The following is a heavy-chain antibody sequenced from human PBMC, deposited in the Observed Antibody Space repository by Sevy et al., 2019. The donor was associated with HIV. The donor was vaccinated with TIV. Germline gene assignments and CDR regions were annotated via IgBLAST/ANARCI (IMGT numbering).Heavy chain of an antibody. Sequence: GGSLRLSCAASGFTFDDYGMSWVRQAPGKGLEWVSGINWNGGSTGYADSVKGRFTISRDKAKNSLYLKMNSLRAEDTALYYCARDSPYYDILTGYYHYYYYGMDVWGQGTTVTVSS. CDR1: GFTFDDYG. V-gene: IGHV3-20*04. J-gene: IGHJ6*02. CDR2: INWNGGST. CDR3: ARDSPYYDILTGYYHYYYYGMDV. D-gene: IGHD3-9*01.